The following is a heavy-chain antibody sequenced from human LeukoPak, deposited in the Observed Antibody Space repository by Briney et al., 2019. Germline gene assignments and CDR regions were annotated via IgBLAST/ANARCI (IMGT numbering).Heavy chain of an antibody. V-gene: IGHV1-2*04. J-gene: IGHJ4*02. Sequence: ASVKVSCKASGYTFTGYYMHWVRQAPGQGREWMGWINPNSGGTNYAQKFQGWVTMTRDTSISTAYMELSRLRSDDTAVYYCARERSVRGGYNYFDYWGQGTLVTVSS. CDR3: ARERSVRGGYNYFDY. CDR1: GYTFTGYY. D-gene: IGHD5-12*01. CDR2: INPNSGGT.